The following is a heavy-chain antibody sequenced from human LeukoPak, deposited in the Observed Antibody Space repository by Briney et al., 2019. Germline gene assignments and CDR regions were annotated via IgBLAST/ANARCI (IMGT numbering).Heavy chain of an antibody. V-gene: IGHV3-23*01. D-gene: IGHD3-22*01. CDR1: GFIFSSYE. J-gene: IGHJ4*02. CDR2: ISGSGGST. CDR3: AKDKGSGYYYFDY. Sequence: GGSLRLSCAASGFIFSSYEMNWVRQAPGKGLEWVSAISGSGGSTYYADSVKGRLTISRDNSKNTLYLQMNSLRAEDTAVYYCAKDKGSGYYYFDYWGQGTLVTVSS.